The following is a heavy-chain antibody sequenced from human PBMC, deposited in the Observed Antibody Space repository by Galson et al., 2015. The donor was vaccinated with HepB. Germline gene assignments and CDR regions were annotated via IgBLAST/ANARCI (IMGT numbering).Heavy chain of an antibody. D-gene: IGHD3-22*01. J-gene: IGHJ4*02. CDR3: AYSANYYISSGYVDFDY. Sequence: PALVKPTQTLTLTCTFSGFSLTTSGVGVGWIRQPPGKALEWLAINYWDDDKRYSPSLKTRLTITKDTSKNQVVLTMTNLDPVDTATYYCAYSANYYISSGYVDFDYWGQGTLVTVSS. CDR1: GFSLTTSGVG. V-gene: IGHV2-5*02. CDR2: NYWDDDK.